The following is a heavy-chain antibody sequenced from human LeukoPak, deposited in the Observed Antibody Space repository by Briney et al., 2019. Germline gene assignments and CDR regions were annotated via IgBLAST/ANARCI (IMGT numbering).Heavy chain of an antibody. CDR3: ARHQSYYDDYYMDV. CDR1: GGSISSSSYY. CDR2: IYYSGST. V-gene: IGHV4-39*01. J-gene: IGHJ6*03. Sequence: PSETLSLTCTVSGGSISSSSYYWGWIRQPPGKGLEWIGSIYYSGSTYYNPSLKSRVTISVDTSKNQFSLKLTSVTAADTAVYYCARHQSYYDDYYMDVWGKGTTVTIS.